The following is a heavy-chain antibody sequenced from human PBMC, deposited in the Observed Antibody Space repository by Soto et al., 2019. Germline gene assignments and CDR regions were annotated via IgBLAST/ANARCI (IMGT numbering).Heavy chain of an antibody. CDR1: GYTFTSNS. CDR3: ARHSGYDYVFDY. J-gene: IGHJ4*02. Sequence: ASVKVSCKASGYTFTSNSIGWVRQAPGQGLEWMGWINVFIGNTKYAQQFQGRVTMTTDKSTSTAYMDLSSLRFDDTAVYYCARHSGYDYVFDYWGQGTLVTVSS. CDR2: INVFIGNT. V-gene: IGHV1-18*04. D-gene: IGHD5-12*01.